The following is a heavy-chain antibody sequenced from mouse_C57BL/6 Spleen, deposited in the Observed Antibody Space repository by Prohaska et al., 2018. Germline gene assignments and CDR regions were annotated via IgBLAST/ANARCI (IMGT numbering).Heavy chain of an antibody. Sequence: EVKLEESGGGLVQPGGSMKLSCVASGFTFSNYWMNWVRQSPEKGLEWFAQIRLKSDNYATHYAESVKGRFTISRDDSKSSVYLQMNNLRAEDTGIYYCTKSYDYDGGGLDYWGQGTTLTVSS. J-gene: IGHJ2*01. CDR2: IRLKSDNYAT. V-gene: IGHV6-3*01. D-gene: IGHD2-4*01. CDR3: TKSYDYDGGGLDY. CDR1: GFTFSNYW.